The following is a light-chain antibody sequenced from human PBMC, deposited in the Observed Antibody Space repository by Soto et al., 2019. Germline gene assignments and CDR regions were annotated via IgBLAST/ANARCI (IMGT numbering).Light chain of an antibody. Sequence: DIQMSQSPSTLSASVGDRVTITCRASHSISSWLAWYQQKPGKAPKLLIYKASTLKSGVPSRFSGSGSGTEFTLTISSLQPDDFATYYCQHYNNWPLTFGGGTKVDVK. J-gene: IGKJ4*01. CDR2: KAS. V-gene: IGKV1-5*03. CDR3: QHYNNWPLT. CDR1: HSISSW.